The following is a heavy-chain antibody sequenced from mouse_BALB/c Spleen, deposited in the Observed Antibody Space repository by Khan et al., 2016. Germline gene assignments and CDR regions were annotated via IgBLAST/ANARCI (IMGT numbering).Heavy chain of an antibody. CDR2: IDPFNGGT. D-gene: IGHD1-1*01. Sequence: VQLKESGPELMKPGASVKISCKASGYSFTSYYMHWVKQSHGKSLEWIGYIDPFNGGTSYNQKFKGKATLTVDKSSSTAHMHLSSLTSEDSAVYYCASSTQSFYAMDYWGQGTSVTVSS. CDR3: ASSTQSFYAMDY. V-gene: IGHV1S135*01. J-gene: IGHJ4*01. CDR1: GYSFTSYY.